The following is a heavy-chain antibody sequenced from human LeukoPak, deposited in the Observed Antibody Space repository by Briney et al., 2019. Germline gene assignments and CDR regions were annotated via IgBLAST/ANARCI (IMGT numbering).Heavy chain of an antibody. V-gene: IGHV3-23*01. J-gene: IGHJ4*02. CDR2: VSGSGDTT. CDR3: AKDRAYCTSSSCLDQDF. Sequence: PGGSLRLSCAASGFTFSSYSMNWVRQAPGKGLEWVSEVSGSGDTTYYADSVRGRFTVSRDNSRNTVYLQMNSLRDEDTAVYYCAKDRAYCTSSSCLDQDFWGQGTPVTVSS. CDR1: GFTFSSYS. D-gene: IGHD2-2*01.